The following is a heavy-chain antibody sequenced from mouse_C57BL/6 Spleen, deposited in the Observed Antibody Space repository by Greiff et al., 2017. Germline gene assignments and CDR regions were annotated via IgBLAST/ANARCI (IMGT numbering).Heavy chain of an antibody. V-gene: IGHV10-1*01. CDR2: IRSKSNNYAT. CDR1: GFSFNTYA. Sequence: EVQLVESGGGLVQPKGSLKLSCAASGFSFNTYAMNWVRQAPGKGLEWVARIRSKSNNYATYYADSVKDRFTISRDDSESMLYLQMNNVKTEDTAMYYCVRGGTGGGFAYWGQGTLVTVSA. D-gene: IGHD4-1*01. CDR3: VRGGTGGGFAY. J-gene: IGHJ3*01.